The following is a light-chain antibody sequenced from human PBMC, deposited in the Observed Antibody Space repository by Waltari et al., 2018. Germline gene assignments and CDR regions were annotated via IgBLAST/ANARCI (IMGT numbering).Light chain of an antibody. J-gene: IGKJ5*01. CDR2: WAS. CDR1: QSLLSSSNNKTF. CDR3: QQYYNSPLT. Sequence: DIVMTQSPDSLAVSLGERATINCKSSQSLLSSSNNKTFLAWYHQKPGQSPKLPIYWASTLESGFPDRFSGSGSGTDFTLTISSLQAEDLAVYYCQQYYNSPLTFGQGTRLEIK. V-gene: IGKV4-1*01.